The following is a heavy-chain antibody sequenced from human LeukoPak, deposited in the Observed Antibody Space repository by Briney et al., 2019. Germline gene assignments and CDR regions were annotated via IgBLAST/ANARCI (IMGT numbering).Heavy chain of an antibody. Sequence: GGSLRLSCAASGFTFDDYAMHWVRQAPGKGLEWVSGISWNSGGIGYADSVKGRFTISRDNAKNSLYLQMNSLRAEDTALYYCAKAGGDTAMVTLGYYFDYWGQGTLVTVSS. CDR1: GFTFDDYA. CDR3: AKAGGDTAMVTLGYYFDY. J-gene: IGHJ4*02. D-gene: IGHD5-18*01. V-gene: IGHV3-9*01. CDR2: ISWNSGGI.